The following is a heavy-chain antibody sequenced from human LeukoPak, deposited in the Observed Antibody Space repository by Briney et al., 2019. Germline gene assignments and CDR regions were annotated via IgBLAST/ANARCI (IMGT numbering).Heavy chain of an antibody. CDR1: GGSISSGGYS. CDR2: IYHSGST. CDR3: ARESVDNWFDP. J-gene: IGHJ5*02. Sequence: SQTLSLTCAVSGGSISSGGYSWSWIRQPPGMGLEWIGYIYHSGSTYYNPSLKSRVTISVDRSKNQSSLKLSSVTAADTAVYYCARESVDNWFDPWGQGTLVTVSS. V-gene: IGHV4-30-2*01.